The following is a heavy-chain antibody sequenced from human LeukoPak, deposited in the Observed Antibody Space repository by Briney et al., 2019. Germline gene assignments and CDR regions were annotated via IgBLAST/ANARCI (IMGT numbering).Heavy chain of an antibody. CDR2: IGQDGSDK. V-gene: IGHV3-7*01. D-gene: IGHD1-26*01. CDR3: ARDPANSYRDREWGAFDI. Sequence: GGSLRLSCAASAFTFSRYWMTWVRQAPGKGLEWVANIGQDGSDKHYVDSVKDRFTISRDNAKNSLYLQMNSLSGEDTAVYYCARDPANSYRDREWGAFDIWGQGTMVVVSS. CDR1: AFTFSRYW. J-gene: IGHJ3*02.